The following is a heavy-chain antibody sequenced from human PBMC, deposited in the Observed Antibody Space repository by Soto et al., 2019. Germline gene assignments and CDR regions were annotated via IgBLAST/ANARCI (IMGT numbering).Heavy chain of an antibody. V-gene: IGHV3-49*03. D-gene: IGHD2-15*01. Sequence: EVQLVESGGGLVQPGRSLRLSCTASGFTFGDYTMSWFRQAPGKGLEWVGFIRSNAYGGTTEYAASVKGRFTISRDDFXXIAYLQMNSLKTEDTAVYYCARLTTDIVVVVAANYWGQGTLVTVSS. CDR3: ARLTTDIVVVVAANY. CDR1: GFTFGDYT. CDR2: IRSNAYGGTT. J-gene: IGHJ4*02.